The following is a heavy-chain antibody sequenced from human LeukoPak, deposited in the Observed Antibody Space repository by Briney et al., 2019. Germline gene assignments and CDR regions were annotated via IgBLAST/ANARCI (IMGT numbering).Heavy chain of an antibody. CDR2: IIPIFGTA. V-gene: IGHV1-69*13. J-gene: IGHJ4*02. CDR3: AGFDY. Sequence: GASVTVSCTASGGTFSSHAISWVRPAPGQGLEWMGGIIPIFGTANYAQKFQGRVTITADESTSTAYMELNSLRSEDTAVYYCAGFDYWGQGTLVTVSS. CDR1: GGTFSSHA.